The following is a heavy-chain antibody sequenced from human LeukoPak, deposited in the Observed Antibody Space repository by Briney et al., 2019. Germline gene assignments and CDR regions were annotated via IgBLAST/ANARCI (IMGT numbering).Heavy chain of an antibody. CDR3: ARVLVARYCSSTSCPYFDY. CDR1: GYTFTRSG. V-gene: IGHV1-18*01. J-gene: IGHJ4*02. D-gene: IGHD2-2*01. Sequence: APVKVSRKGSGYTFTRSGISWVRQAPGQGLEWVGWINASNSNTNYAQKLQGRVTMTADTSTSTAYMELRSLRSDDTAVYYCARVLVARYCSSTSCPYFDYWGQGTLVTVSS. CDR2: INASNSNT.